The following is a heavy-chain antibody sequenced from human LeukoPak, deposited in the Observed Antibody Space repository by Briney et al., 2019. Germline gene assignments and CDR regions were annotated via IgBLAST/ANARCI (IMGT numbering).Heavy chain of an antibody. J-gene: IGHJ4*02. Sequence: GGSLRLSCAASGFTFSSYAMSWVRQAPGKGLEWVSAISGSGGSTYYADSVKGRFTISRDNSKNTLYLQMNSLRAEDTAVYYCAKSNYDSSGYYYRTPPIYFDYGGQGTLVTVS. CDR3: AKSNYDSSGYYYRTPPIYFDY. CDR1: GFTFSSYA. CDR2: ISGSGGST. V-gene: IGHV3-23*01. D-gene: IGHD3-22*01.